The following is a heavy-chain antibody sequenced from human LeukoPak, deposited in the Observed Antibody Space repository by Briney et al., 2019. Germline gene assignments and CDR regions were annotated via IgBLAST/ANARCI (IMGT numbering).Heavy chain of an antibody. CDR1: GYTFTGYY. D-gene: IGHD3-22*01. CDR2: INPNSGGT. Sequence: GASVKVSCKASGYTFTGYYMHWVRQAPGQGLEWMGRINPNSGGTNYAQKFQGRVTMTRDTPISTAYMELSRLRSDDTAVYYCARPAPYYDSSGYYLYYFDYWGQGTLVTVSS. J-gene: IGHJ4*02. V-gene: IGHV1-2*06. CDR3: ARPAPYYDSSGYYLYYFDY.